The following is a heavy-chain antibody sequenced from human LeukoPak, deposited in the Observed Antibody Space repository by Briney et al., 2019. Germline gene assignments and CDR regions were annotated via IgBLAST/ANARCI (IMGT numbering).Heavy chain of an antibody. D-gene: IGHD2/OR15-2a*01. Sequence: GGSLRLSCAASGLTLSPYWMHWVRQAPGKGLEWVSAVSGSGDGTYYADSVKGRFTISRDYSTNTLFLQMNSLRAEDTAQYYCAKSDCHSLYCYVLDYWGQGTLVTVSS. CDR2: VSGSGDGT. CDR3: AKSDCHSLYCYVLDY. V-gene: IGHV3-23*01. CDR1: GLTLSPYW. J-gene: IGHJ4*02.